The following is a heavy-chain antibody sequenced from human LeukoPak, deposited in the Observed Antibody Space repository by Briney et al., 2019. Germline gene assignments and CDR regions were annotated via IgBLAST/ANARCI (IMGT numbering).Heavy chain of an antibody. Sequence: GASVKVSCKASGYTFTSYDINWVRQATGQGLEWMGWMNPNSGNTGYAQKFQGRVTMTRNTSISTAYMELSSLRSEDTAVYYCARGERNSWYRRDAFDIWGQGTMVTVSS. J-gene: IGHJ3*02. CDR3: ARGERNSWYRRDAFDI. D-gene: IGHD6-13*01. V-gene: IGHV1-8*01. CDR2: MNPNSGNT. CDR1: GYTFTSYD.